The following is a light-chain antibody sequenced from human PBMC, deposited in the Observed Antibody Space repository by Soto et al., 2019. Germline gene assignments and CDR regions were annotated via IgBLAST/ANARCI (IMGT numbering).Light chain of an antibody. CDR2: SDN. CDR3: AAWDDSLNAVV. CDR1: TFNIGRNP. J-gene: IGLJ2*01. V-gene: IGLV1-44*01. Sequence: QSVLTQPPSASGTPGQRVTISCSGSTFNIGRNPVNWYQQLPGTAPKLLIYSDNQRPSGVPERFSGSKSGSSASLDINGLQPEDESHYHCAAWDDSLNAVVFGGGTKVTVL.